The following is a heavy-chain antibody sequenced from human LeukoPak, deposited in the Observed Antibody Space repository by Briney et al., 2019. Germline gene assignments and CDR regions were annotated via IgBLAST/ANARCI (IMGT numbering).Heavy chain of an antibody. CDR2: ISAYNGNT. J-gene: IGHJ4*02. CDR3: ARGRSHGDGSGSYYDYFDY. Sequence: GASVKVSCKASGYTFTNYGISWVRQAPGQGLEWMGWISAYNGNTHYAQKFQGRVTMTTDTSTSTAYMELRSLRSDDMAAYYCARGRSHGDGSGSYYDYFDYWGQGTLVTVSS. V-gene: IGHV1-18*03. CDR1: GYTFTNYG. D-gene: IGHD3-10*01.